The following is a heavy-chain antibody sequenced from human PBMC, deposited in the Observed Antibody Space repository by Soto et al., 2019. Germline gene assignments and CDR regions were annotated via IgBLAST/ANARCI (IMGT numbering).Heavy chain of an antibody. D-gene: IGHD3-3*01. Sequence: GSLRLSCAASGFTFSNHAMSWVRQAPGKGLEWISTISGSGGSTYYADSVKGRFTISRDNSKNTLYLQMNSLRAEDTAVYYCAKGQSTYYDFWSRYYDWFDPWGQGTLVTVSS. CDR1: GFTFSNHA. V-gene: IGHV3-23*01. CDR2: ISGSGGST. CDR3: AKGQSTYYDFWSRYYDWFDP. J-gene: IGHJ5*02.